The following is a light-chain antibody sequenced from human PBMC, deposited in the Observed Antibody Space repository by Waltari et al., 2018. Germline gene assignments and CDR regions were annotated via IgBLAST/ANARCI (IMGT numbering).Light chain of an antibody. V-gene: IGKV1-9*01. CDR2: AAS. CDR1: QGINTY. J-gene: IGKJ2*01. Sequence: DIQLTQSPSFLSASVGDRVSITCRASQGINTYLSWYQQKPGKAPKVLIYAASTLQSGGPSRFSGSGSGTEFTLTISSLQPEDFATYYCQELNSYPFGQGTKLEIK. CDR3: QELNSYP.